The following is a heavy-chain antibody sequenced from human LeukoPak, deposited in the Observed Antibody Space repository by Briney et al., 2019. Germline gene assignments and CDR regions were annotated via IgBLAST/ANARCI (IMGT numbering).Heavy chain of an antibody. CDR2: IYYSGST. CDR3: AGGPSSGSYDFVQY. J-gene: IGHJ4*02. D-gene: IGHD1-26*01. Sequence: PSETLSLTCTVSGGSISSYYWSWIRQPPGKGLEWIGYIYYSGSTNYNPSLKSRVTISVDTSKNQFSLKLSSVTAADTAVYYRAGGPSSGSYDFVQYWGQGTLVTVSS. CDR1: GGSISSYY. V-gene: IGHV4-59*08.